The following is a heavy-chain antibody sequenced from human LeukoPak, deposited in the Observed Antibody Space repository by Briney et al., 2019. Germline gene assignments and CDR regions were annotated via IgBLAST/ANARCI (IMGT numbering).Heavy chain of an antibody. CDR3: ARVSTTWSIDY. D-gene: IGHD5/OR15-5a*01. CDR2: IYYSGST. Sequence: SETLSLTCAVYGGSFSGYYWSWIRQPPGKGLEWIGYIYYSGSTNYNPSLKSRVTISVDTSKNQFSLKLSSVTAADTAVYYCARVSTTWSIDYWGQGTLVTVSS. V-gene: IGHV4-59*01. CDR1: GGSFSGYY. J-gene: IGHJ4*02.